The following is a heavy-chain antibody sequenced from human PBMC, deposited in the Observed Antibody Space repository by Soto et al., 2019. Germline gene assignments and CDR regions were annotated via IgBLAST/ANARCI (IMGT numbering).Heavy chain of an antibody. V-gene: IGHV4-59*01. J-gene: IGHJ3*02. CDR2: IYYSGTT. Sequence: SETLSLTCTVSGGSMSPYFWSWIRQSPGKGPEWIGYIYYSGTTNYNPSFKSRVTTLLDTSKNQFSLKLVSLTAADTAFYYCARGRGGTYDAFDIWGPGALVTVSS. D-gene: IGHD1-26*01. CDR3: ARGRGGTYDAFDI. CDR1: GGSMSPYF.